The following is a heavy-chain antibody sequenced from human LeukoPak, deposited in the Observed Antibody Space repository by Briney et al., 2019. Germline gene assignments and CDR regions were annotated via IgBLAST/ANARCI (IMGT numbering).Heavy chain of an antibody. Sequence: KPSETLSLTCDVSGYSIRSDSYWGWVRQPPGKGLEWIASISHTGSTYYNPSLKSRVTMSVDTSKNQFSLNLSSVTAEDTAVYYCARNATVIRALRFLERGGWFDPWGQGTLVTVSS. CDR2: ISHTGST. CDR1: GYSIRSDSY. D-gene: IGHD3-3*01. CDR3: ARNATVIRALRFLERGGWFDP. J-gene: IGHJ5*02. V-gene: IGHV4-38-2*01.